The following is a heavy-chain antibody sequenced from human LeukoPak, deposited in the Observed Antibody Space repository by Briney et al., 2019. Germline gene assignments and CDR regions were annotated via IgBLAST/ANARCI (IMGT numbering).Heavy chain of an antibody. D-gene: IGHD6-13*01. J-gene: IGHJ3*02. Sequence: SETLSLTCTVSGGSISSYYWSWIRQPPGKGLEWIGYIYYSGSTNYNPSLKSRVTISVDTSKNQFSLKLSSVTAADTAVYYCARRIAAVGTGAFDIWGQGTMVTVSS. CDR1: GGSISSYY. CDR2: IYYSGST. CDR3: ARRIAAVGTGAFDI. V-gene: IGHV4-59*01.